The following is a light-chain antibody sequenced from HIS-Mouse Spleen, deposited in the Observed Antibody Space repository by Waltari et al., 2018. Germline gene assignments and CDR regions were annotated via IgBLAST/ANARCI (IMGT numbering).Light chain of an antibody. CDR3: CSYAGSSTPVV. Sequence: QSALTQPASVSGSPGQSITISCPGTSSDVGSYNLGSWYQQHPGKAPKLMIYEGSKRPSGVSNRFSGSKSGNTASLTISGLQAEDEADYYCCSYAGSSTPVVFGGGTKLTVL. CDR2: EGS. J-gene: IGLJ2*01. CDR1: SSDVGSYNL. V-gene: IGLV2-23*01.